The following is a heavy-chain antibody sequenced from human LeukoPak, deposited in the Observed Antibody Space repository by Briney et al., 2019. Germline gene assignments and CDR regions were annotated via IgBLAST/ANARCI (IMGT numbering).Heavy chain of an antibody. J-gene: IGHJ3*02. CDR2: IWYDGSNK. D-gene: IGHD6-13*01. V-gene: IGHV3-33*08. CDR3: ARIAAAGPLVGAFDI. Sequence: GGSLRLSCAASGFTFSSYGMHWVRQAPGKGLEWVAVIWYDGSNKYYADPVKGRFTISRDNSKNTLYLQMNSLRAEDTAVYYCARIAAAGPLVGAFDIWGQGTMVTVSS. CDR1: GFTFSSYG.